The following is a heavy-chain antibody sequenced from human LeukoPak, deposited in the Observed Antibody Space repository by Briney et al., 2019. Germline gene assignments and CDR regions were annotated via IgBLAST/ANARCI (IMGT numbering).Heavy chain of an antibody. CDR1: GFTFSSYS. Sequence: GGSLRLSCAASGFTFSSYSMNWVRQAPGKGLEWVSSISSSSYIYYADSVKGRFTISRDNAKNSLYLQMNSLRAEDTAVYYCARDQTPQYYDFWSGYSPRPPSDAFDIWGLGTMVTVSS. D-gene: IGHD3-3*01. CDR2: ISSSSYI. J-gene: IGHJ3*02. CDR3: ARDQTPQYYDFWSGYSPRPPSDAFDI. V-gene: IGHV3-21*01.